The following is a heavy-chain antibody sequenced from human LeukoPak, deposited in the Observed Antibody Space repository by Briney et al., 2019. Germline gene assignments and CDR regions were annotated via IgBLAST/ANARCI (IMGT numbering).Heavy chain of an antibody. Sequence: PGGSLRLSCAVSGFTFSNYYMNWVRQAPGKGPEWVTTISASGIHIYYADSAKGRFTISRDNSRNTLELQMNSLRGEDTAVYYCVRMVSGDSWGQGTLVTVTS. J-gene: IGHJ4*02. V-gene: IGHV3-23*01. CDR3: VRMVSGDS. CDR1: GFTFSNYY. CDR2: ISASGIHI. D-gene: IGHD2-8*01.